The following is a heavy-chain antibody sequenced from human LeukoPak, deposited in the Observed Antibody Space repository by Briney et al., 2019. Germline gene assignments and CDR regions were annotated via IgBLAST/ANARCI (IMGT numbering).Heavy chain of an antibody. D-gene: IGHD3-9*01. Sequence: GGSLRLSCAASGFTFSSYSMNWVRQAPGKGLEWVSDISGSGISTYYADSVKGRFTISRDNSKNTLYLQMNSLRAEDTAVYYCAREPHYDILTDLTYFDYWGQGTLVTVSS. CDR2: ISGSGIST. CDR3: AREPHYDILTDLTYFDY. CDR1: GFTFSSYS. J-gene: IGHJ4*02. V-gene: IGHV3-23*01.